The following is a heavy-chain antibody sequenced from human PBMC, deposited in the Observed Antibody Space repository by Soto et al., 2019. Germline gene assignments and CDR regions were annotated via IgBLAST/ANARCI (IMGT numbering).Heavy chain of an antibody. Sequence: GGSLRLSCAASGFTFSSYSMNWVRQAPGKGLERVSSISSSSSYIYYADSVKGRFTISRDNAKNSLYLQMNSLRAEDTAVYYCERVLNRRYSRGPLGSWGQGTLVTVYS. CDR2: ISSSSSYI. V-gene: IGHV3-21*01. CDR3: ERVLNRRYSRGPLGS. D-gene: IGHD6-19*01. J-gene: IGHJ5*02. CDR1: GFTFSSYS.